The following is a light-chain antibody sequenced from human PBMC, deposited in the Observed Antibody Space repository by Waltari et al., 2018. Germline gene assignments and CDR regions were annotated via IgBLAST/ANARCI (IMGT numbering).Light chain of an antibody. J-gene: IGLJ2*01. CDR3: NSYTSSTNVV. V-gene: IGLV2-14*03. CDR2: DVS. CDR1: SGDAGAHNY. Sequence: QSVLTQSAPVSGSPGPSVTISCTATSGDAGAHNYVSWSQQHPGKTPQLIIYDVSKRPSGVSNRISASKSGNTASLTISGLQAEDEAHYYCNSYTSSTNVVFGGGTKLTVL.